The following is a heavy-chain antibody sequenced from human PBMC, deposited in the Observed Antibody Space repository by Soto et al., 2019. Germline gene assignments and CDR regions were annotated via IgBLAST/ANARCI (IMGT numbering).Heavy chain of an antibody. CDR2: IYYSGST. CDR1: GGSISSSSYY. D-gene: IGHD3-10*01. J-gene: IGHJ6*02. V-gene: IGHV4-39*01. Sequence: QLQLQESGPGLVKPSETLSLTCTVSGGSISSSSYYWGWIRQPPGKGLEWIGSIYYSGSTYYNPSLKSRVTISVDTSKNQFSLKLSSVTAADTAVYYCARQTLWFGEVGGMDVWGQGTTVTVSS. CDR3: ARQTLWFGEVGGMDV.